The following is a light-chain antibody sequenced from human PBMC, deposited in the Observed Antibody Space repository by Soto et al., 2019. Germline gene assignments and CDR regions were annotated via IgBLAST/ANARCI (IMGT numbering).Light chain of an antibody. CDR1: QSVSSN. J-gene: IGKJ5*01. CDR3: QQYHNWPPIT. V-gene: IGKV3-15*01. Sequence: IVMTHSPATLSVSPGERVTLSCRASQSVSSNLAWYQQKPGQSPRLLMYGASTRATGIPARFSGSGSGTEFTLTVSSLQSEDFGVYYCQQYHNWPPITFGQGTRLEIK. CDR2: GAS.